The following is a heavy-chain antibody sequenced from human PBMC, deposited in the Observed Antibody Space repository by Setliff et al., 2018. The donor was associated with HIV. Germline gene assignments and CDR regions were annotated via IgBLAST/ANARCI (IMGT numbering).Heavy chain of an antibody. CDR1: GYTFTGHY. CDR3: ARDWRSGYDLNFDY. CDR2: IKQDGSEK. V-gene: IGHV3-7*01. J-gene: IGHJ4*02. Sequence: SCKASGYTFTGHYLHWVRQAPGKGLEWVAKIKQDGSEKYYVDSVKGRFTISRDNAKNSLYLQMNSLRAEDTAMYYCARDWRSGYDLNFDYWGQGTLVTVS. D-gene: IGHD5-12*01.